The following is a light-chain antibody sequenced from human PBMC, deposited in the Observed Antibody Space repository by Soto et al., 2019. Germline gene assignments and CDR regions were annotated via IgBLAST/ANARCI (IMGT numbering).Light chain of an antibody. CDR3: SSYTSSSTLVV. Sequence: QSVLTQPASVSGSPGQSITFSCTGTSSDIGGYNYVSWYQQHPGKAPKLMIYDVSNRPSGVSNRFSGSKSGNTASLTISGLQAEDEAGYYCSSYTSSSTLVVFGGGTKLTVL. CDR1: SSDIGGYNY. J-gene: IGLJ2*01. CDR2: DVS. V-gene: IGLV2-14*01.